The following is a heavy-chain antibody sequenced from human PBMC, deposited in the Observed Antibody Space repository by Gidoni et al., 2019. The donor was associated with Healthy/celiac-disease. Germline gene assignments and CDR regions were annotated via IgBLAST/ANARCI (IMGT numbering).Heavy chain of an antibody. CDR3: AGGDLVWFDP. CDR2: IYYSGST. J-gene: IGHJ5*02. Sequence: QVQLQESGPGLVKPSETLSLTCTVSGGSISSYYWSWIRQPPGKGLEWIGYIYYSGSTNYNPSLKSRVTISVDTSKNQFSLKLSSVTAADTAVYYCAGGDLVWFDPWGQGTLVTVSS. V-gene: IGHV4-59*01. CDR1: GGSISSYY. D-gene: IGHD2-21*02.